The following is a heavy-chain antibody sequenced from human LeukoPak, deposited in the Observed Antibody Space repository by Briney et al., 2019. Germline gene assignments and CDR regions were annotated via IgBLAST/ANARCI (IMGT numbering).Heavy chain of an antibody. V-gene: IGHV3-53*01. CDR1: GFTVSSNY. CDR2: LYSGGST. Sequence: GGSLRLSCAASGFTVSSNYMSWVRQAPGKGLEWVSVLYSGGSTYYADSVKGRFTISRDTSKNTLYLQMNSLRAEDTAVYFCASRHCSGGGCYFAGADPFDYWGQGTLVTVSS. D-gene: IGHD2-15*01. CDR3: ASRHCSGGGCYFAGADPFDY. J-gene: IGHJ4*02.